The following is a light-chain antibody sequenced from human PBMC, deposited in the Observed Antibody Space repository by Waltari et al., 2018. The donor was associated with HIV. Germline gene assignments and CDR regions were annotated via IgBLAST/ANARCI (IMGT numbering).Light chain of an antibody. CDR2: WAS. V-gene: IGKV4-1*01. CDR1: PSVLYSSNNKNY. CDR3: QQYYSTPLT. Sequence: DIVMTQSPDSLPVSLGERATINCKSSPSVLYSSNNKNYLAWSQQKPGQPPKLLIYWASTRESGVPDRFSGSGSGTDFTLTISSLQAEDVAVYYCQQYYSTPLTFGQGTKVEIK. J-gene: IGKJ1*01.